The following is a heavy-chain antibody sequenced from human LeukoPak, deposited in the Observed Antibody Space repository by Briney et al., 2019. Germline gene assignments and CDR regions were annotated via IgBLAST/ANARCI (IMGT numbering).Heavy chain of an antibody. CDR3: ARDLLRVAVAGSFGY. CDR2: INPNSGGT. CDR1: GYTFTGYY. V-gene: IGHV1-2*02. D-gene: IGHD6-19*01. J-gene: IGHJ4*02. Sequence: ASVKVSCKASGYTFTGYYMHWVRQAPGQGLEWMGWINPNSGGTNYAQKFQGRVTMTRDTSISTAYMELSRLGSDDTAVYYCARDLLRVAVAGSFGYWGQGTLVTVYS.